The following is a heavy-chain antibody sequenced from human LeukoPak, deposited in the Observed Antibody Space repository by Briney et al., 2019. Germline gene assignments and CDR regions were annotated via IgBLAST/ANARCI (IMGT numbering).Heavy chain of an antibody. J-gene: IGHJ5*02. CDR3: ARGGHFGSGSYYILNWFDP. D-gene: IGHD3-10*01. CDR1: GYTFTSYY. CDR2: INPSGGST. Sequence: VSVKVSCKASGYTFTSYYMHWVRQAPGQGLEWMGIINPSGGSTSYAQKFQGRVTMTRDMSTSTVYMELRSLRSDDTAVYYCARGGHFGSGSYYILNWFDPWGQGTLVTVSS. V-gene: IGHV1-46*01.